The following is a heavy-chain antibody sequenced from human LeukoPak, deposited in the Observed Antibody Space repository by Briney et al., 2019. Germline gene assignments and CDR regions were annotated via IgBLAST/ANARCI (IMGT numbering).Heavy chain of an antibody. V-gene: IGHV3-9*01. CDR2: ISWNSGSI. D-gene: IGHD1-20*01. Sequence: GGSLRLSCAASGFTFDDYAMHWVRQAPGKGLEWVSGISWNSGSIGYADSVKGRFTISRDNAKNSLYLQMNSLRAEDTALYYCASYNWVYDVDYWGEGTLVTVSS. J-gene: IGHJ4*02. CDR1: GFTFDDYA. CDR3: ASYNWVYDVDY.